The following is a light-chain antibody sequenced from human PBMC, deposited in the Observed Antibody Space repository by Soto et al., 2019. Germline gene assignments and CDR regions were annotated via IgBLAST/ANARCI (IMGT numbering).Light chain of an antibody. J-gene: IGLJ1*01. Sequence: QSALTQPASVSGSPGQSITISCAGSSSDVGGSNYVSWYQQHPGKAPKLILYEVSNRPSGVSNRFSGSKSDNTASLTISGLQAEDEADYYCSSYTTSATLVVFGTGTKLTVL. CDR2: EVS. V-gene: IGLV2-14*01. CDR1: SSDVGGSNY. CDR3: SSYTTSATLVV.